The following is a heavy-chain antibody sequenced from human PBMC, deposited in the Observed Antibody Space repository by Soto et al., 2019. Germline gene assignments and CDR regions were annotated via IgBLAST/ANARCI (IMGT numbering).Heavy chain of an antibody. CDR3: ARVRPVAPPSTRLHYYYYGMDV. D-gene: IGHD3-16*01. V-gene: IGHV1-69*01. CDR2: IIPIFGTA. Sequence: QVQLVQSGAEVKKPGASVKVSCKASGGTFSSYAISWVRQAPGQGLEWMGGIIPIFGTANYAPKFQGRVTITADESTRTAYMELSRLRSEDTAVYYCARVRPVAPPSTRLHYYYYGMDVWGQGTTVTAS. J-gene: IGHJ6*02. CDR1: GGTFSSYA.